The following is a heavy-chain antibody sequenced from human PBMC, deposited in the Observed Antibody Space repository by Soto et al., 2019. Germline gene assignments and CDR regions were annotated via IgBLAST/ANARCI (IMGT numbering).Heavy chain of an antibody. V-gene: IGHV3-23*01. CDR2: ISGSGGST. CDR3: AKVPSSPGVWEYYYYGMDV. CDR1: GFTFSSYA. Sequence: PGGSLRLSCAASGFTFSSYAMSWVRQAPGKGLEWVSAISGSGGSTYYADSVKGRFTISRDNSKNTLYLQMNSLRAEDTAVYYCAKVPSSPGVWEYYYYGMDVWGQGTTVTVSS. D-gene: IGHD1-26*01. J-gene: IGHJ6*02.